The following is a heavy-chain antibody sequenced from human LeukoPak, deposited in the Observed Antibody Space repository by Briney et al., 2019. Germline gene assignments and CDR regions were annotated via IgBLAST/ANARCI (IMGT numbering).Heavy chain of an antibody. Sequence: GGSLRLSCAASGFSFSSYGMNWVRQAPGQGLEWVSYIDPTGRSVYYADSVKGRFTVSRENANHSVFLQMNSLRDDDTAVYFCARKLALWGRGALVAVSS. CDR3: ARKLAL. CDR1: GFSFSSYG. J-gene: IGHJ4*02. CDR2: IDPTGRSV. V-gene: IGHV3-48*02.